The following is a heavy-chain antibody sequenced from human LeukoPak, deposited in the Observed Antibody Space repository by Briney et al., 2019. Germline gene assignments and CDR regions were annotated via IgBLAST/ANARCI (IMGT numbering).Heavy chain of an antibody. CDR3: AREYEASGTTGYYMDV. D-gene: IGHD4-17*01. V-gene: IGHV1-18*01. CDR1: GYTFTSYG. Sequence: GASVKVSCKASGYTFTSYGISWVRQAPGQGLEWMGWISAYNGNTNYAQKLQGRVTMTTDTSTSTAYMELRSLRSDDTAVYYCAREYEASGTTGYYMDVWGKGTTVTVSS. J-gene: IGHJ6*03. CDR2: ISAYNGNT.